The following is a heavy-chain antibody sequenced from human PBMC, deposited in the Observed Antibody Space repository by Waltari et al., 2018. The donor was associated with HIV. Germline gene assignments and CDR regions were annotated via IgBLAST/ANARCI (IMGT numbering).Heavy chain of an antibody. CDR2: IDTKTGSP. J-gene: IGHJ4*02. CDR3: AEGYGAFDFDY. CDR1: ETAFSGSV. V-gene: IGHV7-4-1*01. Sequence: QVQLHQSPSQFKKPGTSVKISCKSSETAFSGSVINWVRQAPGQGLEWIGLIDTKTGSPTYAQVFSGLLILSLDTSVTTSYLQIRALKTNDTATYYCAEGYGAFDFDYWGQGTLITVSP. D-gene: IGHD2-15*01.